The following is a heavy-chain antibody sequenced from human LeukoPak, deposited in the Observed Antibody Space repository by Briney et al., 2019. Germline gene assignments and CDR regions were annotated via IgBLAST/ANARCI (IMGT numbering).Heavy chain of an antibody. V-gene: IGHV1-18*01. CDR2: ISAYNGNT. CDR3: ARDPCSGGSCYADY. Sequence: ASVKVSCKASGYTFTSYGISWVRQAPGQGLEWMGSISAYNGNTNYAQKLQGRVTMTTDTSTSTAYMELRSLRSDDTAVYYCARDPCSGGSCYADYWGQGTLVTVSS. D-gene: IGHD2-15*01. CDR1: GYTFTSYG. J-gene: IGHJ4*02.